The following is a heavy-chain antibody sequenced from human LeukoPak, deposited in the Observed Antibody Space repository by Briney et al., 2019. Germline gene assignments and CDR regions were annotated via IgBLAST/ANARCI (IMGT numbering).Heavy chain of an antibody. Sequence: SLRLSCAASGFTFDDYAMHWVRQAPGKGLEWVSGISWNSGSIGYADSVKGRFTISRDNAKNSLYLQMNSLRAEDTALYYCAKGPYDFWSGRTLNYFDYWGQGTLVTVSS. D-gene: IGHD3-3*01. V-gene: IGHV3-9*01. J-gene: IGHJ4*02. CDR2: ISWNSGSI. CDR3: AKGPYDFWSGRTLNYFDY. CDR1: GFTFDDYA.